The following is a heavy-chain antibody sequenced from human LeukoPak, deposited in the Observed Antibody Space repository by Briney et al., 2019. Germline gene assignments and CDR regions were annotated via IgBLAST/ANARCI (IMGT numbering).Heavy chain of an antibody. CDR2: IYQSGST. J-gene: IGHJ6*03. Sequence: SETLSLTCTVSGYSISSGYFWGWVRQPPGKGLEWIGSIYQSGSTYYNPSLKSRVTISVDTSKNQFSLKLSSVTAADTAVYYCARGLGRQYYYGSGSYYMDVWGKGTTVTVSS. CDR1: GYSISSGYF. CDR3: ARGLGRQYYYGSGSYYMDV. V-gene: IGHV4-38-2*02. D-gene: IGHD3-10*01.